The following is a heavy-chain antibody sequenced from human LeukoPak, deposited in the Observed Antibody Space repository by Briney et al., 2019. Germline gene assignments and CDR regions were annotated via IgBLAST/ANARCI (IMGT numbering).Heavy chain of an antibody. V-gene: IGHV1-8*01. CDR1: GYTFTSCD. Sequence: GASVNVSCTASGYTFTSCDINWVRQATGQRLEWMGWMNPNSGNTGYGQSFQGRITMTRDISIGTAYMELSNLTSEDTAIYYCTRGSSGRRDNWGQGTLVTVSA. J-gene: IGHJ4*02. D-gene: IGHD6-19*01. CDR3: TRGSSGRRDN. CDR2: MNPNSGNT.